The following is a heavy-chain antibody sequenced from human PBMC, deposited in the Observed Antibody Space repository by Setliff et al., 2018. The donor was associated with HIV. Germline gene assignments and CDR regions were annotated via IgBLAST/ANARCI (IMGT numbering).Heavy chain of an antibody. CDR2: IIPIARAP. D-gene: IGHD1-7*01. CDR3: ARVPNQELYFYGMDV. CDR1: GYTFTSYG. V-gene: IGHV1-69*13. J-gene: IGHJ6*02. Sequence: GASVKVSCKASGYTFTSYGISWVRQAPGQGLEWMGGIIPIARAPNYAQKFQDRVTITADESTSTAYMELSSLRSEDTAVYYCARVPNQELYFYGMDVWGQGTTVTVSS.